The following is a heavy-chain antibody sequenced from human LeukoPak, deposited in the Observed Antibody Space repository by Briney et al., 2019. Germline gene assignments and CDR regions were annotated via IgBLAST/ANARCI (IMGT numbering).Heavy chain of an antibody. CDR2: VTGTSSPI. V-gene: IGHV3-48*01. CDR1: GFTFSTYS. J-gene: IGHJ3*02. CDR3: ARDPGYGYSGAFDI. Sequence: GSLRLSCEVSGFTFSTYSMNWVRQAPGKGLEWVSYVTGTSSPIYYADSVKGRFTISRDNAKNSLYLQMNSLRAEDTAVYYCARDPGYGYSGAFDIWGQGTMVTVSS. D-gene: IGHD5-18*01.